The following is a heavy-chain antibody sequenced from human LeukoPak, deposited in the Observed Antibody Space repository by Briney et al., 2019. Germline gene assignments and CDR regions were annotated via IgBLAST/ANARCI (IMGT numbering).Heavy chain of an antibody. D-gene: IGHD3-22*01. V-gene: IGHV4-38-2*02. Sequence: SETLSLTCTVSGGSISSYYWGWIRQSPGKGLEWIGSIDHSGTTYYYPSLTSRVTISVDTSKNQFSLKLSSVTAADTAVYYCASWVDYYDSSGYLDYWGQGALVTVSS. CDR1: GGSISSYY. CDR2: IDHSGTT. CDR3: ASWVDYYDSSGYLDY. J-gene: IGHJ4*02.